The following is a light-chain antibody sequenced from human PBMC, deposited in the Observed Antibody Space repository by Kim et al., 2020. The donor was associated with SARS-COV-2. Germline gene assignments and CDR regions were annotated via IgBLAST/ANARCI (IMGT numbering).Light chain of an antibody. J-gene: IGKJ4*01. CDR1: QSISTH. V-gene: IGKV1-39*01. Sequence: DIQMTQSPSSLSASVGDRVTITCRASQSISTHLNWYQQKPGKAPKLLIYGASTLQSGVPSRVSGSGSGTAFTLTISSLQPEDFANYYCQQTYNTPFTFGGGTKVDIK. CDR2: GAS. CDR3: QQTYNTPFT.